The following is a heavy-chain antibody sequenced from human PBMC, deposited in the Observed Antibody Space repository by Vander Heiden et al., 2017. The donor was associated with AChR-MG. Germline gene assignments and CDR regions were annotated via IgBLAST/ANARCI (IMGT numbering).Heavy chain of an antibody. CDR3: ARQRRYCSGGSCYWFDP. V-gene: IGHV1-2*04. J-gene: IGHJ5*02. CDR2: INPNSGGT. CDR1: GYTFTGYY. Sequence: QVQLVQSGAEVKKPGASVKVSCKASGYTFTGYYMHGVRQAPGQGLEWMGWINPNSGGTNYAQKFQGWVTMTRDTSISTAYMELSRLRSDDTAVYYCARQRRYCSGGSCYWFDPWGQGTLVTVSS. D-gene: IGHD2-15*01.